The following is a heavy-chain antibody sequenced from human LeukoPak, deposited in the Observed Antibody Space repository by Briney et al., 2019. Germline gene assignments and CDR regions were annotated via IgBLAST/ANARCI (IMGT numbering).Heavy chain of an antibody. Sequence: GGSLRLSCAASGFTFSDYYISWIRQAPGKGLEWVSYISSSGSTIYYADSVKGRFTISRDNAKNSLYLQMNSLRAEDTAVYYCASPITFGGVIVRPKAYFDYWGQGTLVTVSS. J-gene: IGHJ4*02. CDR2: ISSSGSTI. D-gene: IGHD3-16*02. CDR3: ASPITFGGVIVRPKAYFDY. CDR1: GFTFSDYY. V-gene: IGHV3-11*01.